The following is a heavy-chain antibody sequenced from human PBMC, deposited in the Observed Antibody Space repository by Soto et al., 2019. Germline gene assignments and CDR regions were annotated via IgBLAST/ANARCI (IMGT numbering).Heavy chain of an antibody. V-gene: IGHV4-39*01. CDR3: ARRKHCWENCSGGSFNSRYYYYMYV. Sequence: PSETLSLTCTVTGGSISSSSYYWGWIRQPPGKGLEWIGSIYYSGSTYYNPSLKSRVTISVDTSKNQFSLKLSSVTAADTAVYYCARRKHCWENCSGGSFNSRYYYYMYVWGKGTTVTVSS. CDR1: GGSISSSSYY. D-gene: IGHD2-15*01. J-gene: IGHJ6*03. CDR2: IYYSGST.